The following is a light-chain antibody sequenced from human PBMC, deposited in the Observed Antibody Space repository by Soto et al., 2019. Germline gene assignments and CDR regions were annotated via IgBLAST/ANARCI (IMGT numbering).Light chain of an antibody. CDR3: QHYNHWLWT. CDR2: DVS. Sequence: DIQMTQSPSTVSACVGDSVTITCRASQSITTWLAWYQQRPGKAPKLLIYDVSSLQSGVPSRFSGSGSGTEFTLTIRSLQSEDSAVYYCQHYNHWLWTFGQGTKVDIK. V-gene: IGKV1-5*01. J-gene: IGKJ1*01. CDR1: QSITTW.